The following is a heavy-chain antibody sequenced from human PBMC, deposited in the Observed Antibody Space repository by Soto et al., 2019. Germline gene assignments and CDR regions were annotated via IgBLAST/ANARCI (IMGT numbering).Heavy chain of an antibody. D-gene: IGHD6-19*01. CDR3: ARLGIAVAGSFDI. CDR2: ISSSGSTV. J-gene: IGHJ3*02. V-gene: IGHV3-48*03. Sequence: GGSLRLSCAASGFTFSSYEMKWARQAPGKGLEWVSYISSSGSTVYYADSVKGRFTISRDNAKNSLYLQMNSLRAEDTAVYYCARLGIAVAGSFDIWGQGTMVTVSS. CDR1: GFTFSSYE.